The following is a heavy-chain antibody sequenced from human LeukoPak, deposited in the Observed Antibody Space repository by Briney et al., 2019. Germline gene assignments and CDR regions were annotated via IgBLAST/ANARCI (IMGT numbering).Heavy chain of an antibody. V-gene: IGHV6-1*01. Sequence: SQTLSLTCAISGDSVSTDSATWTWLRQSPSRGLEWLGRTYYRSKWNNDYAVSMKSRMTINPDTSKNQFSLQLNSVTPEDTAVYYCARLVGAAWFDSWGQGTLVTVSS. J-gene: IGHJ5*01. D-gene: IGHD1-26*01. CDR3: ARLVGAAWFDS. CDR2: TYYRSKWNN. CDR1: GDSVSTDSAT.